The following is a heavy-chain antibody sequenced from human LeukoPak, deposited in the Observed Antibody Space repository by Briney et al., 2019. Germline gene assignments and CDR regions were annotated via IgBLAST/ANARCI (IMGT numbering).Heavy chain of an antibody. V-gene: IGHV3-33*01. CDR2: IWYDGSNK. J-gene: IGHJ4*02. CDR3: ARGLNWNYVRHLDY. CDR1: GFTFSSYG. D-gene: IGHD1-7*01. Sequence: GGSPRLSCAASGFTFSSYGMHWVRQAPGKGLEWVAVIWYDGSNKYYADSVKGRFIISRDNSKNTLYLQMNSLRAEDTAVYYCARGLNWNYVRHLDYWGQGTLVTVSS.